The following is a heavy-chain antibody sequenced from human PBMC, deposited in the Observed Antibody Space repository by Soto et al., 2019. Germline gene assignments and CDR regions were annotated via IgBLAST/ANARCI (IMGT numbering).Heavy chain of an antibody. CDR3: AKGRSYYYYYGVDV. J-gene: IGHJ6*02. V-gene: IGHV3-23*01. CDR2: IIDSGAST. Sequence: PGGSLRLSCAASGFTVSSNYMSWVRQAPGKGLEWVSDIIDSGASTYYADSVKGRFTISRDNSKSTLYLQMNSLRAEDTALYYCAKGRSYYYYYGVDVWGQGTTVTVSS. CDR1: GFTVSSNY.